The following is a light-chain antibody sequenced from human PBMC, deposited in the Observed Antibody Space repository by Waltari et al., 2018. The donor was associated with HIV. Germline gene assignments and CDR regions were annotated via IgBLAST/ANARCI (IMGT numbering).Light chain of an antibody. Sequence: DIQMTQYPSSLSASVGDRVTITCQASQDISNYLNWYQQKPGKTPKFLIYDASNLETGVPSRFSGSGSGTDFTFTISSLQPEDIATYYCQQYDNLPYTFGQGTKLEI. V-gene: IGKV1-33*01. CDR2: DAS. CDR1: QDISNY. CDR3: QQYDNLPYT. J-gene: IGKJ2*01.